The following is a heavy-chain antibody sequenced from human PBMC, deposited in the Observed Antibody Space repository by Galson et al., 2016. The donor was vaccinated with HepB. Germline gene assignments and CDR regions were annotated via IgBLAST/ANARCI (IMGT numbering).Heavy chain of an antibody. Sequence: SLRLSCAASGFSITNYGLHWVRQAPGKGLEWVAIIWYDGSNKYYADSVRGRVTISRDNSKNTLSLQMTSLRAEDTAVSYCARYSDYRGEYYFCGMDVWCQGTTDTVSS. V-gene: IGHV3-33*01. CDR2: IWYDGSNK. D-gene: IGHD4-23*01. J-gene: IGHJ6*02. CDR1: GFSITNYG. CDR3: ARYSDYRGEYYFCGMDV.